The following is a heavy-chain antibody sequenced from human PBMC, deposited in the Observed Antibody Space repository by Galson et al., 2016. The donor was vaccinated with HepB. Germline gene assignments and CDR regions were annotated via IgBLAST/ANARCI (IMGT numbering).Heavy chain of an antibody. J-gene: IGHJ4*02. V-gene: IGHV4-59*08. Sequence: LTCTVSGGSISSYYWSWIRQPPGKGPEWIGYIYYSGTTNYNPSLKSRVTISVDTSKNQFSLKLTSVTAADTAVYYCARVAGDDFWSGYYHPDYWGQGALVTVSS. CDR3: ARVAGDDFWSGYYHPDY. D-gene: IGHD3-3*01. CDR1: GGSISSYY. CDR2: IYYSGTT.